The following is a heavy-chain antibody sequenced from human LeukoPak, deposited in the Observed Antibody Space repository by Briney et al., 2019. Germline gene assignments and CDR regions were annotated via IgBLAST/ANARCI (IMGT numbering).Heavy chain of an antibody. J-gene: IGHJ5*02. Sequence: PGGSLRLSCAASGFTFSSYSMNWVRQAPGKGLEWVSSISSSSSYIYYADSVKGRFTISRDNAKNSLYLQMNSLRAEDTAVYYCARESRIAVAGRVYENWFDPWGQGTLITVSS. CDR3: ARESRIAVAGRVYENWFDP. CDR1: GFTFSSYS. D-gene: IGHD6-19*01. CDR2: ISSSSSYI. V-gene: IGHV3-21*01.